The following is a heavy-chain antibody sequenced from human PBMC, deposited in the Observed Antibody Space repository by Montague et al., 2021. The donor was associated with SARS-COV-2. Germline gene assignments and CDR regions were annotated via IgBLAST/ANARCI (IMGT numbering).Heavy chain of an antibody. CDR2: IKQDGSEK. D-gene: IGHD3-3*01. CDR1: GFTFSFYW. J-gene: IGHJ4*02. V-gene: IGHV3-7*01. Sequence: SLRLSCAASGFTFSFYWMSWVRQALGKGLEWVASIKQDGSEKYYVDSVKGRFSISRDNAKNSLSLQMNSLRAEEMAVYYCARGGQYYDFWSDFPDYWGQGTLVTVSS. CDR3: ARGGQYYDFWSDFPDY.